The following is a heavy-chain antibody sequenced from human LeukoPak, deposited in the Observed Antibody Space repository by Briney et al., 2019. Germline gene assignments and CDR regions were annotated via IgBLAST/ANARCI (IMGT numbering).Heavy chain of an antibody. Sequence: GMSLRLSCATSGFTFNRFGMHWVRQAPGKGLEWVAVIWYDGSNKDYADSVKGRFTISRDNSKNTLYLQMSGLRAEDTAVYYCATSAHIEVGTAPPPDYWGQGTLVTVIS. J-gene: IGHJ4*02. CDR2: IWYDGSNK. V-gene: IGHV3-33*01. D-gene: IGHD2-21*02. CDR1: GFTFNRFG. CDR3: ATSAHIEVGTAPPPDY.